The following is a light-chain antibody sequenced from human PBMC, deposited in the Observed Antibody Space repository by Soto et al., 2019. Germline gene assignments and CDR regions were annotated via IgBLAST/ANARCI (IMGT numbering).Light chain of an antibody. V-gene: IGKV3-20*01. CDR3: QQYGSSPLT. J-gene: IGKJ3*01. CDR1: QSVSNSY. Sequence: EIVITQSPDTLSLSPGESANLSCRASQSVSNSYLSWYQQTPGQAPRLLIYGASSRATGIPDRFSGSGSGTDFTLTSSRLEPEDFAVYYCQQYGSSPLTFGPGTKVDIK. CDR2: GAS.